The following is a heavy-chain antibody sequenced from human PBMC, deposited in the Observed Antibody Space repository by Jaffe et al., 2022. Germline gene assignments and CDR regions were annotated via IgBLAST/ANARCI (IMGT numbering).Heavy chain of an antibody. D-gene: IGHD1-1*01. CDR2: ISAYNGNT. CDR1: GYTFTSYG. V-gene: IGHV1-18*01. CDR3: ARITLIGDWNVGVDAFDI. J-gene: IGHJ3*02. Sequence: QVQLVQSGAEVKKPGASVKVSCKASGYTFTSYGISWVRQAPGQGLEWMGWISAYNGNTNYAQKLQGRVTMTTDTSTSTAYMELRSLRSDDTAVYYCARITLIGDWNVGVDAFDIWGQGTMVTVSS.